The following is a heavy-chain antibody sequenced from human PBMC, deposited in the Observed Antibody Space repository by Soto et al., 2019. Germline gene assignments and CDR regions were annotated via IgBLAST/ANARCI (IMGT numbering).Heavy chain of an antibody. D-gene: IGHD4-17*01. CDR1: GFTFSSYG. CDR3: ARAHYGDSHNWFDP. CDR2: IWYDGSNK. J-gene: IGHJ5*02. V-gene: IGHV3-33*01. Sequence: QVQLVESGGGVVQPVRSLRLSCAASGFTFSSYGMHWVRQAPGKGLEWVAVIWYDGSNKYYADSVKGRFTISRDNSKNAQDLQMNSLRAEDTAVYYCARAHYGDSHNWFDPWGQGTLVTVSS.